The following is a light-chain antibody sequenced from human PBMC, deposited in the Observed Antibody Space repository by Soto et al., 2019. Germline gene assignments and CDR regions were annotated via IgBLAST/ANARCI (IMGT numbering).Light chain of an antibody. J-gene: IGLJ2*01. CDR1: SSDVGSYNL. V-gene: IGLV2-23*01. Sequence: QSVLTQPASVSGSPGQSITISCTGTSSDVGSYNLVSWYQQHPGRAPKLIIYEGSKRPSGVSNRFSGSKSGNTASLTISGLQAEDEAEYYCCSYASSTTVVFGGGTQLTVL. CDR3: CSYASSTTVV. CDR2: EGS.